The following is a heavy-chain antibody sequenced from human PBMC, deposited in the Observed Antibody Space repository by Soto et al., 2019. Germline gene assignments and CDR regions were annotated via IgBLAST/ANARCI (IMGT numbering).Heavy chain of an antibody. D-gene: IGHD2-15*01. CDR3: ARGIATGQLDP. V-gene: IGHV1-3*01. CDR2: INPDNGNT. CDR1: GYTFTRYT. Sequence: QVQLVQSGAEVKKPGASVKISCKASGYTFTRYTMNWVRQAPGQRLEWMGWINPDNGNTKSSQKFQDRVIITRYKTASTAYMDLSSLRSEDTAVYYCARGIATGQLDPWGQGTLVTVSS. J-gene: IGHJ5*02.